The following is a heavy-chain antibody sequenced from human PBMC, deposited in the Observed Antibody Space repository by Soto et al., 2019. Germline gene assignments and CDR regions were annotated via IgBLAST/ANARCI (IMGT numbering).Heavy chain of an antibody. V-gene: IGHV3-30*18. J-gene: IGHJ4*02. CDR3: AKDWMWRATPLYVFDY. CDR1: GFTFSNYA. CDR2: ISYDGSNK. D-gene: IGHD1-26*01. Sequence: GWSLRLSCAASGFTFSNYAMHWVRQAPGKGLEWVAVISYDGSNKYYADSVKGRFSISRDDSQNTPYLQMNSLRDEDTAVYYCAKDWMWRATPLYVFDYWGQGALVTVSS.